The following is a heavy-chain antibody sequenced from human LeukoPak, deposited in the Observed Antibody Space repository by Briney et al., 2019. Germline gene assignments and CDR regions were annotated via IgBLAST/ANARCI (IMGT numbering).Heavy chain of an antibody. Sequence: ASVTVSCKASGYTFTNNDINWVRQAPGQGLEWMGRMNPNSGNTGYAQMFQGRVTITRNTSISTAYMELSSLRSEDTAVYYCARRVGPYYFDYWGQGTLVTVSS. V-gene: IGHV1-8*01. CDR2: MNPNSGNT. D-gene: IGHD1-26*01. CDR1: GYTFTNND. CDR3: ARRVGPYYFDY. J-gene: IGHJ4*02.